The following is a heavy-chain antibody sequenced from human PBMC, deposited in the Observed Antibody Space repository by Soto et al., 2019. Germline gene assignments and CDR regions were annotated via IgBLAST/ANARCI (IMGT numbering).Heavy chain of an antibody. D-gene: IGHD3-3*01. Sequence: PGGSLRLSCAASGFTFSSYAMSWVRQAPGKGLEWVSSISSSSSYIYYADSVKGRFTIPRDNAKNSLYLQMNSLRAEDKAVYYCARDDYDFWSGYYRGTYYGMDVWGQGNTVTVSS. V-gene: IGHV3-21*01. CDR3: ARDDYDFWSGYYRGTYYGMDV. J-gene: IGHJ6*02. CDR1: GFTFSSYA. CDR2: ISSSSSYI.